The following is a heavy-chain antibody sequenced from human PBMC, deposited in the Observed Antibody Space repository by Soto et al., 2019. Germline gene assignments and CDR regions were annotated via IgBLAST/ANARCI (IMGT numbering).Heavy chain of an antibody. CDR3: ARVFSDSSSFFDP. Sequence: TSETLSLTCAVSGGSISSGGYSWSWIRQHPGKGLEWIGYIYYSGRTYYNPSLKSRVTISVDTSKNQFSLKLSSVTAADTAVYYCARVFSDSSSFFDPWGQGTLVTVSS. V-gene: IGHV4-31*11. J-gene: IGHJ5*02. CDR1: GGSISSGGYS. D-gene: IGHD6-13*01. CDR2: IYYSGRT.